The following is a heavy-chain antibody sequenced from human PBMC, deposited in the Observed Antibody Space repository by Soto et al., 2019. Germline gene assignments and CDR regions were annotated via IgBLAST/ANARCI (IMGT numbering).Heavy chain of an antibody. V-gene: IGHV3-13*01. CDR2: IGTAGDT. D-gene: IGHD1-26*01. J-gene: IGHJ6*02. Sequence: GGSLRLSXAASGFTFSSYDMHWVRQATGKGLEWVSAIGTAGDTYYPGSVKGRFTISRENAKNSLYLQMNSLRAGDTAVYYCARERSGSYLSYYGMDVWGQGTTVTVSS. CDR3: ARERSGSYLSYYGMDV. CDR1: GFTFSSYD.